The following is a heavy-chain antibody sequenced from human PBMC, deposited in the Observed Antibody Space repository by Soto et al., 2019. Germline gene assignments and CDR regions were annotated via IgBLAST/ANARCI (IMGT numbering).Heavy chain of an antibody. CDR3: APGRSYFDY. CDR1: GCTFSSYA. Sequence: EVQLLESGGGLVQPVWSLRLSCAASGCTFSSYAMSWVRQAPGKGLEWVSAISGSGGSTYYADSVKGRFTISRDNSKNTLYLQMISLRAEDTAVYYCAPGRSYFDYWGQGTLVTVSS. V-gene: IGHV3-23*01. J-gene: IGHJ4*02. CDR2: ISGSGGST.